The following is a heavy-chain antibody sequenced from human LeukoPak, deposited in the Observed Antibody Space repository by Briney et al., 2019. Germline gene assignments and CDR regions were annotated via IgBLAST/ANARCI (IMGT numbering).Heavy chain of an antibody. Sequence: GGSLRLSCAASGFTFSSYGMHWVRQAPGKGLEWVAFIRYDGSNKYYADSVKGRFTTSRDNSKNTLYLQMNSLRAEDTAVYYCANDIAAAGKYWGQGTLVTVSS. CDR2: IRYDGSNK. V-gene: IGHV3-30*02. D-gene: IGHD6-13*01. J-gene: IGHJ4*02. CDR1: GFTFSSYG. CDR3: ANDIAAAGKY.